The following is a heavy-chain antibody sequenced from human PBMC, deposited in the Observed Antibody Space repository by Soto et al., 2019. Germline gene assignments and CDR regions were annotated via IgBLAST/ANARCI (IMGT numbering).Heavy chain of an antibody. CDR2: IYYSGST. CDR3: ARAMAESGYDYTSYYYYGMDV. D-gene: IGHD5-12*01. J-gene: IGHJ6*02. V-gene: IGHV4-30-4*01. Sequence: QVQLQESGPGLVKPSQTLSLTCTVSGGSISSGDYYWSWIRQPPGKGLEWIGYIYYSGSTYYNPSLNSRVTLSVDTSKNQFSLKLSSVTAADTAVYYCARAMAESGYDYTSYYYYGMDVWGQGTTVTVSS. CDR1: GGSISSGDYY.